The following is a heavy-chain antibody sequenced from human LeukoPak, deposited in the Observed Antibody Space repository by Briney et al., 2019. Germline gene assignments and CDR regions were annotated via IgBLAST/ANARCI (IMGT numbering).Heavy chain of an antibody. Sequence: GGSLRLSCAASGFTFSSYSMNWVRQAPGKGLEWVSSISSSSSYIYYADSVKGRFTISRDIAKNSLYLQMNSLRAEDTAVYYCARDGYTSGWFDPWGQGTLVTVSS. J-gene: IGHJ5*02. CDR1: GFTFSSYS. CDR2: ISSSSSYI. V-gene: IGHV3-21*01. CDR3: ARDGYTSGWFDP. D-gene: IGHD5-12*01.